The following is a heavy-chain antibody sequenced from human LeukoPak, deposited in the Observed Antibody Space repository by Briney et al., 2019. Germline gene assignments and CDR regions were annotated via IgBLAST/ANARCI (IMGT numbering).Heavy chain of an antibody. V-gene: IGHV3-30-3*01. CDR1: GFIFSSYA. Sequence: GGSRRLSCAASGFIFSSYAMHWVRQAPGKGLEWVAVISYDGSNKYYADSVKGRFTISRDNSKNTLYLQMNSLRAEDTAVYYCARGPRGGYNWFDPWGQGTLVTVSS. J-gene: IGHJ5*02. CDR2: ISYDGSNK. D-gene: IGHD3-10*01. CDR3: ARGPRGGYNWFDP.